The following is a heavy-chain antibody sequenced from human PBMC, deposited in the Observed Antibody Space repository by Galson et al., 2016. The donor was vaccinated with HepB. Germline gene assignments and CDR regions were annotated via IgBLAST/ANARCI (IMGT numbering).Heavy chain of an antibody. CDR1: GLTFSTSW. D-gene: IGHD2-21*01. CDR2: MSGDGSVT. CDR3: ARHIGGRGYFDF. J-gene: IGHJ4*02. V-gene: IGHV3-74*01. Sequence: SLRLSCAVSGLTFSTSWMHWVRQAPGEGLVWVSRMSGDGSVTDYADSVKGRFTISRDNAKNTLYLQMNSLRAEDTALYYCARHIGGRGYFDFWGQGALVTVSS.